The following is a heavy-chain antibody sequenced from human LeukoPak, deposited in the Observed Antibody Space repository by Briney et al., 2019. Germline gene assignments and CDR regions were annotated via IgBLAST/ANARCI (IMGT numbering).Heavy chain of an antibody. Sequence: SVKVSCKASGGTFSSYAISWVRQAPGQGLEWMGGIIPIFGTANYAQKFQGRVTITTDESTSTAYMELSSLRSEDTAVYYCARGKWELLGEYSDSFDYWGQGTLVTVSS. D-gene: IGHD1-26*01. J-gene: IGHJ4*02. CDR3: ARGKWELLGEYSDSFDY. CDR2: IIPIFGTA. CDR1: GGTFSSYA. V-gene: IGHV1-69*05.